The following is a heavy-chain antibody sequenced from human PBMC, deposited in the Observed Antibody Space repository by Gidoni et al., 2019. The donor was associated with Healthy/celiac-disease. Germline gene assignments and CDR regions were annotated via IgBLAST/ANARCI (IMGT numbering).Heavy chain of an antibody. CDR2: INPNSGGT. CDR3: ARGRGIAVAGTGWYFDL. Sequence: QVQLVQSGAEAKKPGASVKVSCKASGYTFPGYYMHWVRQAPGQGLEWMGWINPNSGGTNYAQKFQGRVTMTRDTSIRTAYMELSRLRSDDTAVYYCARGRGIAVAGTGWYFDLWGRGTLVTVSS. J-gene: IGHJ2*01. D-gene: IGHD6-19*01. V-gene: IGHV1-2*02. CDR1: GYTFPGYY.